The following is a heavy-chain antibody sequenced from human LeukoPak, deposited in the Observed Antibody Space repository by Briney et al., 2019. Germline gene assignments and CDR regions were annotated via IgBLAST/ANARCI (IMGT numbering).Heavy chain of an antibody. CDR3: ARDGGSKPDYGGIYWFDP. V-gene: IGHV4-61*02. Sequence: SETLSLTCTVSGGSISSGSYYWSWIRQPAGKGLEWIGRIYTSGSTNYNPSLKSRVTISVDTSKNQFSLKLSSVTAADTAVYYCARDGGSKPDYGGIYWFDPWGQGTLVTVSS. CDR1: GGSISSGSYY. D-gene: IGHD4-23*01. J-gene: IGHJ5*02. CDR2: IYTSGST.